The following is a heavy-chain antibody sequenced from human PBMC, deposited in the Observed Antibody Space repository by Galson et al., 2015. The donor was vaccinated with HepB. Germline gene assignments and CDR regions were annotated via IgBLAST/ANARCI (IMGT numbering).Heavy chain of an antibody. V-gene: IGHV3-15*07. J-gene: IGHJ4*02. CDR3: TTTYDFWSAYFDY. CDR1: GFSFSDAW. Sequence: SLRLSCAVSGFSFSDAWMNWVRQAPGKGLEWVGRIKTKTEGGATDYAAPVKGRFTVSRDDSKNTLYLQMNSLKTEDTAVYYCTTTYDFWSAYFDYWGQGTLVTVSS. D-gene: IGHD3-3*01. CDR2: IKTKTEGGAT.